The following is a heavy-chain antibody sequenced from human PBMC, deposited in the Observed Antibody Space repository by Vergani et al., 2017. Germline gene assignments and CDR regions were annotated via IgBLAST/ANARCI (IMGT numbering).Heavy chain of an antibody. CDR2: IYPGDSDT. CDR3: ATXGGSSVYYYYYMYV. Sequence: EVQLVQSGAEVKKPGESLKISCKGSGYSFTSYWIGWVRQMPGKGLEWMGIIYPGDSDTRYSPSFQGQVTISADKSISTAYLQWSSLQASDTAMYYCATXGGSSVYYYYYMYVWDKGTMVTVSS. CDR1: GYSFTSYW. J-gene: IGHJ6*03. V-gene: IGHV5-51*03. D-gene: IGHD6-6*01.